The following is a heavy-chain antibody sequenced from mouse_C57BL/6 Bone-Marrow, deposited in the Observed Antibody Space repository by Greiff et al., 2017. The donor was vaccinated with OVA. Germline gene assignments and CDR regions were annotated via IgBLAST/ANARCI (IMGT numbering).Heavy chain of an antibody. D-gene: IGHD1-1*01. V-gene: IGHV3-6*01. CDR1: GYSITSGYY. Sequence: EVKLVESGPGLVKPSQSLSLTCSVTGYSITSGYYWNWIRQFPGNKLEWMGFISYDGSNNYNPSLKNRISITRDTSKNQFFLKLNSVTTEDTATYDCARIYGSSYGYFDYWGQGTTLTVSS. J-gene: IGHJ2*01. CDR3: ARIYGSSYGYFDY. CDR2: ISYDGSN.